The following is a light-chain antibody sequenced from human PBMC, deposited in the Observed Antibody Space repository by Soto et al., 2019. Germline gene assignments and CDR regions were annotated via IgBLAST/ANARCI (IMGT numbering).Light chain of an antibody. J-gene: IGKJ5*01. CDR3: QQYKNWPPIT. CDR2: ETS. CDR1: QSVSSN. V-gene: IGKV3-15*01. Sequence: IVVENSPATPSVSPKERATLSCRPSQSVSSNLAWYQQKPGQAPRLLIYETSTRAADVPARFSGSGSGTEFTLSISSLQSEDFAVYYCQQYKNWPPITFGQGTRLEIK.